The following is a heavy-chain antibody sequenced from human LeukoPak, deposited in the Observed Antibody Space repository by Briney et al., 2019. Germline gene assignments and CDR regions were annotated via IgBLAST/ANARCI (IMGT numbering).Heavy chain of an antibody. V-gene: IGHV1-2*02. CDR1: GYTFTDYY. D-gene: IGHD1-26*01. CDR3: ARDSSGSYLDY. Sequence: ASVMVSCKASGYTFTDYYLHWVRQAPGQGLEWMAWISPNSGGTHYAQKFQGRVTMTRDTSISTDYMELSRLRSDDTAVFYCARDSSGSYLDYWGQGTLVTVSS. CDR2: ISPNSGGT. J-gene: IGHJ4*02.